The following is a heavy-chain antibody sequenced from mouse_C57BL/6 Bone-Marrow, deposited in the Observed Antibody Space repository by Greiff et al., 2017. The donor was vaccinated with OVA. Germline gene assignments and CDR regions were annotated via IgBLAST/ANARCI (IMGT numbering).Heavy chain of an antibody. J-gene: IGHJ2*01. CDR1: GYTFTSYW. CDR3: ARRGSTMITTTFFDY. V-gene: IGHV1-69*01. D-gene: IGHD2-4*01. CDR2: IDPSDSYT. Sequence: QVQLQQPGAELVMPGASVKLSCKASGYTFTSYWMHWVKQRPGQGLEWIGEIDPSDSYTNYNQKFKGKSTLTVDKSSSTAYMQLSSLTSEDSAVYYCARRGSTMITTTFFDYWGQGTTLTVSS.